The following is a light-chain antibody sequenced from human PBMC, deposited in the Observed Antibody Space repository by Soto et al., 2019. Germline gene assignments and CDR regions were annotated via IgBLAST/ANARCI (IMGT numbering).Light chain of an antibody. CDR1: QSVSSN. V-gene: IGKV3-15*01. CDR2: GAS. CDR3: QQYNNWPPYT. Sequence: EIVMTQSPATLSVSPGERATLSCRASQSVSSNLAWYQQKPGQAPRLLIYGASTMATGIPARFSGSGSGTEFTITISSLQSEDFAGYYCQQYNNWPPYTFGQGTKLEIK. J-gene: IGKJ2*01.